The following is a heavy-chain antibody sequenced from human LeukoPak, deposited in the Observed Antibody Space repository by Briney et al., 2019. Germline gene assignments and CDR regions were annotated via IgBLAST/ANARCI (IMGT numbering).Heavy chain of an antibody. CDR3: ASTVVVTTTTAKYYSYEMDV. J-gene: IGHJ6*02. Sequence: SVKVSCKASGGSFSTFAINWVRRAPGQGLEWMGKIVPVVRITNYSQKFEGRVTITADKSTSTVYMELSSLRSEDTAIYYCASTVVVTTTTAKYYSYEMDVWGQGTTVTVSS. V-gene: IGHV1-69*04. CDR1: GGSFSTFA. CDR2: IVPVVRIT. D-gene: IGHD2-21*02.